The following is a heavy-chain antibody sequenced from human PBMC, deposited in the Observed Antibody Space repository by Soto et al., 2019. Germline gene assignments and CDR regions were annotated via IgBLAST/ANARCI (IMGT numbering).Heavy chain of an antibody. D-gene: IGHD3-16*01. J-gene: IGHJ4*02. Sequence: PSETLSLTCTVSGASLSSRSYFWSWIRQPPGKGLEYIGYMYYGGITNYHPSLKSRVTISSDTPNNKFSMRLKSVTAADTAIYYCARRSGMSTFGGVSAWGPGTLVTVSS. CDR1: GASLSSRSYF. CDR3: ARRSGMSTFGGVSA. V-gene: IGHV4-61*01. CDR2: MYYGGIT.